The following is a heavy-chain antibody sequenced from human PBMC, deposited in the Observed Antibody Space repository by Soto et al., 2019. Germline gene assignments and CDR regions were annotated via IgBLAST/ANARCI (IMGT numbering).Heavy chain of an antibody. Sequence: SETLSLTCTVSGGSISTSNYYWGWVRQPPGKGLDWIGNIYYSGTTYYNPSLKSRVTISVDTSKNQLSLKLNSVTAVDTATYYYDTFVVPCRRHTDFDFWGPGTLVTVSS. CDR3: DTFVVPCRRHTDFDF. V-gene: IGHV4-39*01. D-gene: IGHD2-15*01. J-gene: IGHJ4*02. CDR1: GGSISTSNYY. CDR2: IYYSGTT.